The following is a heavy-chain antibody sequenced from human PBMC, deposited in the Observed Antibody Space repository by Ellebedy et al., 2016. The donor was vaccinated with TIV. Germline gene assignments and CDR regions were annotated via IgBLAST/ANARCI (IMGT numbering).Heavy chain of an antibody. Sequence: AASVKVSCKASGCTFSDYHIHWARQAPGQGPEWMGWLSSNRGGSKYAQKFQGRVTMTRDTSISTAYMELSSLRSDDTAVYFCARDKPQVTPETGLTNYAGMDVWGQGTTVTVSS. J-gene: IGHJ6*02. CDR2: LSSNRGGS. CDR3: ARDKPQVTPETGLTNYAGMDV. CDR1: GCTFSDYH. V-gene: IGHV1-2*02. D-gene: IGHD3/OR15-3a*01.